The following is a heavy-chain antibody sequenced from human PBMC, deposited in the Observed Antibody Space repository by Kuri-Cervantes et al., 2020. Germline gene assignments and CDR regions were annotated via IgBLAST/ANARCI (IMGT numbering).Heavy chain of an antibody. J-gene: IGHJ4*02. Sequence: SETLSLTCAVYGGSFSGYYWSWIRQSPGKGLEWIGEINHSGSTNYNSSLKSRVTISVDTSKNQFSLKLSSVTAADTAVYYCARPRGQLVLQFFDYWGQGTLVTVSS. V-gene: IGHV4-34*01. CDR2: INHSGST. CDR1: GGSFSGYY. CDR3: ARPRGQLVLQFFDY. D-gene: IGHD6-6*01.